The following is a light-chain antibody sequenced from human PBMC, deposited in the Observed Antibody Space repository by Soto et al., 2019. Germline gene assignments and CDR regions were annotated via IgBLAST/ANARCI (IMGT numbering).Light chain of an antibody. J-gene: IGLJ2*01. Sequence: QSALTQPASVSGSPGQSITISCTGTSGDIGGYNYVSWYQQHPGNAPKLLISEVTNRPSGVSNRFAGSKSGNTASLTISGLQAEDEADYYCSSYTTLITPVVFGGGTKLTVL. CDR3: SSYTTLITPVV. CDR2: EVT. V-gene: IGLV2-14*01. CDR1: SGDIGGYNY.